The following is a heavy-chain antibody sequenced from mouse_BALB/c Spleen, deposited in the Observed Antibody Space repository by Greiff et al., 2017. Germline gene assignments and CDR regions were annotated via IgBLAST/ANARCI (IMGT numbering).Heavy chain of an antibody. D-gene: IGHD2-4*01. CDR1: GYSFTDYI. V-gene: IGHV1-39*01. Sequence: EVQLQQTGPELVKPGASVKISCKASGYSFTDYIMLWVKQSHGKSLEWIGNINPYYGSTSYNLKFKGKATLTVDKSSSTAYMQLNSLTSEDSAVYYCAREGMITSFDYWGQGTTLTVSS. CDR2: INPYYGST. CDR3: AREGMITSFDY. J-gene: IGHJ2*01.